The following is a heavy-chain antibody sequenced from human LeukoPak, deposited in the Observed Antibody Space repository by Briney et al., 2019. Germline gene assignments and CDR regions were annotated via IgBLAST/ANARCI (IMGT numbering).Heavy chain of an antibody. CDR2: IIPIFGTA. V-gene: IGHV1-69*06. D-gene: IGHD1-20*01. CDR1: GGTFSSYA. Sequence: GASVKVSCKASGGTFSSYAISWVRQAPGQGLEWMGGIIPIFGTANYAQKFQGRVTITADKSTSTAYMELSSLRSEDTAVYYCARASPGGLNWNDPNIAFDIWGQGTMVAVSS. CDR3: ARASPGGLNWNDPNIAFDI. J-gene: IGHJ3*02.